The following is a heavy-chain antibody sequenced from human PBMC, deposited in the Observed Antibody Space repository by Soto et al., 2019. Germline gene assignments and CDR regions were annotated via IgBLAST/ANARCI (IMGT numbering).Heavy chain of an antibody. J-gene: IGHJ3*01. CDR1: GGSISNYF. V-gene: IGHV4-59*08. Sequence: QVQLQESGPGLVKPSETLSLTCTVSGGSISNYFWSWIRQSPGKGLEWIGYIYYSGSSKYNPSLKTRVTISVDTAKNQFSLKLSSVVAADTAVYYCARHYVDDSFDVWGQGATVTVSS. D-gene: IGHD3-10*02. CDR2: IYYSGSS. CDR3: ARHYVDDSFDV.